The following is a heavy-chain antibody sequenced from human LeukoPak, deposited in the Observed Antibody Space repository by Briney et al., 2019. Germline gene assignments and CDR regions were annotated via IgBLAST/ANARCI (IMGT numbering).Heavy chain of an antibody. J-gene: IGHJ6*02. CDR3: ARDRMTTVTTRRYYYYGMDV. CDR2: MNPNSGNT. CDR1: GYTFTSYD. D-gene: IGHD4-11*01. V-gene: IGHV1-8*01. Sequence: ASVKVSCKASGYTFTSYDINWVRQATGQGLEWMGWMNPNSGNTGYAQKFQGRVTMTRNTSISTAYMELRSLRSDDTAVYYCARDRMTTVTTRRYYYYGMDVWGQGTTVTVSS.